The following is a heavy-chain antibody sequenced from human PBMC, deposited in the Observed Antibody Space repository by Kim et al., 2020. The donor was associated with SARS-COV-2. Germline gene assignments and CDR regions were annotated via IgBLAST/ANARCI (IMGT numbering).Heavy chain of an antibody. CDR2: INPNSGGT. V-gene: IGHV1-2*06. CDR1: GYTFTGYY. J-gene: IGHJ2*01. CDR3: ARIIGIANYWYFDL. D-gene: IGHD6-13*01. Sequence: ASVKVSCKASGYTFTGYYMHWVRQAPGQGLEWMGLINPNSGGTNYAQKFQGRVTMTRDTSISTAYMELSRLRSDDTAVYYCARIIGIANYWYFDLWGRGTLVTVSS.